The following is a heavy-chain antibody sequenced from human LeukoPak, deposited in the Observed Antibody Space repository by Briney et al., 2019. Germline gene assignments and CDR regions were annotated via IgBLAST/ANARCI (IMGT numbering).Heavy chain of an antibody. CDR2: ISSSSSYI. D-gene: IGHD6-19*01. Sequence: GGSLRLSCAASGFTFSSYSMNWVRQAPGKGLEWVSSISSSSSYIYYADSVKGRFTISRDNAKNSLYLQMDSLRAEDTAVYYCARVGSGWYFDYWGQGTLVTVSS. CDR3: ARVGSGWYFDY. J-gene: IGHJ4*02. V-gene: IGHV3-21*01. CDR1: GFTFSSYS.